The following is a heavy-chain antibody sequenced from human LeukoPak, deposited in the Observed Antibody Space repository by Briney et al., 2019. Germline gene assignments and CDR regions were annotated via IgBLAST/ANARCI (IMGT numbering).Heavy chain of an antibody. CDR2: IYYSGST. V-gene: IGHV4-59*12. J-gene: IGHJ3*02. D-gene: IGHD4-23*01. CDR3: ARLTTVVTPNAFDI. Sequence: SETLSLTCTVSGGSISSYYWSWIRQPPGKGLEWIGYIYYSGSTNYNPSLKSRVTISVDTSKNQFSLKLSSVTAADTAVYYCARLTTVVTPNAFDIWGQGTMVTVSS. CDR1: GGSISSYY.